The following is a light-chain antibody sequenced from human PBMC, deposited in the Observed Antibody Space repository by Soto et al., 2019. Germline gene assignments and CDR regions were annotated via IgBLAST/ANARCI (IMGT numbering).Light chain of an antibody. CDR3: CSSAGGTLFGV. Sequence: QSALTQPASVSGSPGQSITISCTGTSSDVGFYKLVSWYQQHPGKVPKLIISEDNKRPSGVSNRFSGSKSGNTASLTISGLQAEDEADYYCCSSAGGTLFGVFGTGTKVTVL. J-gene: IGLJ1*01. CDR2: EDN. CDR1: SSDVGFYKL. V-gene: IGLV2-23*01.